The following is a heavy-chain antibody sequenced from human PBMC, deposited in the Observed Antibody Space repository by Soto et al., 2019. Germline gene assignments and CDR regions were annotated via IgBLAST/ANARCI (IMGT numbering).Heavy chain of an antibody. D-gene: IGHD6-6*01. CDR2: ISWDGGST. CDR1: GFTFDDYA. V-gene: IGHV3-43D*04. J-gene: IGHJ3*02. Sequence: GGSLRLSCAASGFTFDDYAMHWVRQAPGKGLEWVSLISWDGGSTYYADSVKGRFTISRDNSKNTLYLQMNSLRAEDTAVYYCIAARSKGAFDIWGQGTMVTVSS. CDR3: IAARSKGAFDI.